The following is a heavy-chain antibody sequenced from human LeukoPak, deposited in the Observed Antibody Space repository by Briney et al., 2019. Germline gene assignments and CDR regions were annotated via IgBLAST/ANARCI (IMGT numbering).Heavy chain of an antibody. CDR3: AKGGVRSSSSVDY. J-gene: IGHJ4*02. Sequence: PGGSLRLSCAASGFTFSSYGMHWVRQAPGKGLDWVAFIRYDGSNKYYADSVKGRFTISRDNSKNTLYLQMNSLRAEDTAVYYCAKGGVRSSSSVDYWGQGTLVTVSS. D-gene: IGHD6-6*01. CDR1: GFTFSSYG. CDR2: IRYDGSNK. V-gene: IGHV3-30*02.